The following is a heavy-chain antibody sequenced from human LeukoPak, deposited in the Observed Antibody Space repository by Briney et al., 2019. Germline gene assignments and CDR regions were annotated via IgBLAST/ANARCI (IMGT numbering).Heavy chain of an antibody. Sequence: GGSLILSCAASGFTFSNYAMSWVRQAPGKGLEWVSAISGSGGSTYYADSVKGRFTISRDNSKNTLYVQMNNLRAEDTALYYCAKDRGYDILTGRFDSWGQGTLVTVSS. CDR2: ISGSGGST. D-gene: IGHD3-9*01. V-gene: IGHV3-23*01. J-gene: IGHJ4*02. CDR3: AKDRGYDILTGRFDS. CDR1: GFTFSNYA.